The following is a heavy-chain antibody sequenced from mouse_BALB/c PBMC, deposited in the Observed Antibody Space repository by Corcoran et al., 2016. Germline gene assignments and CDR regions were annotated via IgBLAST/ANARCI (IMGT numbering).Heavy chain of an antibody. CDR3: GRSREGNYVVY. CDR2: IDPANGST. V-gene: IGHV14-3*02. CDR1: GFNIKDTY. Sequence: EVQLQQSGAELVKPGASVKLSCTASGFNIKDTYIHWVKQRPEQGLEWIGRIDPANGSTKYDPKFQGKATMTADTSSNTVYLQLSSLTSEATAVYYCGRSREGNYVVYWGQGTTLTVSS. J-gene: IGHJ2*01. D-gene: IGHD2-1*01.